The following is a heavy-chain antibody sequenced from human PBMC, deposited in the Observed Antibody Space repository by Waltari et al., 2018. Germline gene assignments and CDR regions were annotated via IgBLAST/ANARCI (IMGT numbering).Heavy chain of an antibody. J-gene: IGHJ6*03. D-gene: IGHD2-15*01. CDR3: ARVRMVAAPMLDYYYYMDV. CDR2: IMPIFGTA. V-gene: IGHV1-69*01. Sequence: QVQLVQSGAEVKKPGSSVKVSCKASGVTFSSYAISWVRQAPRQGLEWMGGIMPIFGTANYAQKFQGRVTITADESTSTAYMELSSLRSEDTAVYYCARVRMVAAPMLDYYYYMDVWGKGTTVTVSS. CDR1: GVTFSSYA.